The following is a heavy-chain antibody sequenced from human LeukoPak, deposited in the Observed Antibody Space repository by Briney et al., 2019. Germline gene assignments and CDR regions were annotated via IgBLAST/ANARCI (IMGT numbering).Heavy chain of an antibody. CDR1: GFTFRIYW. CDR2: VNIDGDST. J-gene: IGHJ4*02. D-gene: IGHD1-7*01. V-gene: IGHV3-74*01. CDR3: ARDLGRGTPFDY. Sequence: GGSLRLSCAASGFTFRIYWMHWVRQAPGKGLVWVSRVNIDGDSTYADSVRGRFTLSRDNAKNALYLEMTSLRGEDTGVYYCARDLGRGTPFDYWGQGSLVIVSS.